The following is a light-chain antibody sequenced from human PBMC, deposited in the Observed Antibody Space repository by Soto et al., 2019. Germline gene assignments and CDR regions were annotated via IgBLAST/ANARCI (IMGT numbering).Light chain of an antibody. CDR3: QQYDNLPLT. CDR1: QDINSY. CDR2: DAY. J-gene: IGKJ4*01. Sequence: DIQMTQSPPSVCASVVDIVTIAYHATQDINSYLAWYQQKPGKAPKLLIFDAYNLETGVSSRFSGGGSGTDFTFTISSLQPEDSGTYYCQQYDNLPLTFGGGTKVDIK. V-gene: IGKV1-33*01.